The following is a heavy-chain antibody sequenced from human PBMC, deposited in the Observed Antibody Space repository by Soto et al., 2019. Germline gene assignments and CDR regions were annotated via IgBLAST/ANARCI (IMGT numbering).Heavy chain of an antibody. V-gene: IGHV3-30*18. CDR2: ISYDGSNK. J-gene: IGHJ4*02. CDR1: GFTFSSYG. Sequence: GGSLRLSCAASGFTFSSYGMHWVRQAPGKGLEWVAVISYDGSNKYYADSVKGRFTISRDNSKNTLYLQMNSLRAEDTAVYYCAKRQTRIQLWSYFDYWGQGTLVTVSS. CDR3: AKRQTRIQLWSYFDY. D-gene: IGHD5-18*01.